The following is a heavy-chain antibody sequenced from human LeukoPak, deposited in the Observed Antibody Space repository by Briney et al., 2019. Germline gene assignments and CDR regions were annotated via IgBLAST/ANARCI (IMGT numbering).Heavy chain of an antibody. CDR3: ARGGRGSGSDYWYFDF. CDR2: IYHSGST. D-gene: IGHD3-10*01. V-gene: IGHV4-31*03. J-gene: IGHJ2*01. CDR1: GGSISSGGYY. Sequence: SQTLSLTCTVSGGSISSGGYYWSWTRQHPGKGLEWIGYIYHSGSTYYNPSLKSRITLSVDTSENQFSLKLTSVTAADTAVYFCARGGRGSGSDYWYFDFWGRGTLVTVSS.